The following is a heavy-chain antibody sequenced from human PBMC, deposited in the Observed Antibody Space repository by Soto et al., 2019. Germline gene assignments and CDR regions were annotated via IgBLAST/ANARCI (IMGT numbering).Heavy chain of an antibody. CDR2: INHSGST. CDR1: GGSSSGYY. J-gene: IGHJ6*02. V-gene: IGHV4-34*01. Sequence: SETLSLTCAVYGGSSSGYYWSWIRQPPGKGLEWIGEINHSGSTNYNPSLKSRVTISVDTSKSQFSLKLSSVTAADTAVYYCARGGSSSSPLHYGMDVWGQGTTVTVSS. D-gene: IGHD6-6*01. CDR3: ARGGSSSSPLHYGMDV.